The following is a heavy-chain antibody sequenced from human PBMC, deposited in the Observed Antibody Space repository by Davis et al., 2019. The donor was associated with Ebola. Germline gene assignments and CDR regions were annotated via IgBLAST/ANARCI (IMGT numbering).Heavy chain of an antibody. Sequence: GESLKISCAASGFTFSSYSMNWVRQAPGKGLEWVSSISSSSSYIYYADSVKGRFTISRDNAKNSLYLQMNSLRAEDTAVYYCAREGERYCSGGSCYYRPYYYGMDVWGQGTTVTDSS. CDR1: GFTFSSYS. D-gene: IGHD2-15*01. CDR2: ISSSSSYI. CDR3: AREGERYCSGGSCYYRPYYYGMDV. V-gene: IGHV3-21*01. J-gene: IGHJ6*02.